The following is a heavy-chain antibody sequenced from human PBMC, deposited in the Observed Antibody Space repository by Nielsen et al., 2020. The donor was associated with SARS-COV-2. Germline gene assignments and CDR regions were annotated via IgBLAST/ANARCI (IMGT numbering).Heavy chain of an antibody. J-gene: IGHJ4*02. CDR1: GFTFSDYY. Sequence: GGSLRLSCAASGFTFSDYYMSWIRQAPGKGLEWVSYIGSSSSYTDYTDSVKGRFTISRVNAKNSLYLQMNSLRAEDTAVYYCARGGGIAAAGPDYWGQGTLVTVSS. D-gene: IGHD6-13*01. V-gene: IGHV3-11*05. CDR2: IGSSSSYT. CDR3: ARGGGIAAAGPDY.